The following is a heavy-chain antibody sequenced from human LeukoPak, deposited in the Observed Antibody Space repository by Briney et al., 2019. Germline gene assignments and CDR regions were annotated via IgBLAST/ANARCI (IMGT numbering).Heavy chain of an antibody. CDR2: IYHSGST. CDR1: GGSISSGCYS. Sequence: PSQTLSLTCAVSGGSISSGCYSWSWIRQPPGKGLEWIGYIYHSGSTYYNPSLKSRVTISVDRSKNQFSLKLSSVTAADTAVYYCARDAGYYYDSSGYLDYWGQGTLVTVSS. J-gene: IGHJ4*02. CDR3: ARDAGYYYDSSGYLDY. V-gene: IGHV4-30-2*01. D-gene: IGHD3-22*01.